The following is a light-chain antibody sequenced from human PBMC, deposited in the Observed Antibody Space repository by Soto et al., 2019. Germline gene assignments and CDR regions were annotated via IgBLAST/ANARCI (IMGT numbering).Light chain of an antibody. V-gene: IGLV2-11*01. J-gene: IGLJ3*02. CDR3: CSYAGSYTFV. CDR2: DVS. Sequence: QSVLTQPRSVSGSPGQSATISCTRTSSDVGGYNYVSWYQQHPGKAPKLMIYDVSKRPSGVPDRFSGSKSGNTASLTISGLQAEDEADYYCCSYAGSYTFVFGGGTKLTVL. CDR1: SSDVGGYNY.